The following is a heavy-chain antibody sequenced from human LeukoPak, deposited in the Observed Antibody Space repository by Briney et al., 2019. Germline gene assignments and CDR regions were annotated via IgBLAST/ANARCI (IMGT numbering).Heavy chain of an antibody. V-gene: IGHV4-30-4*01. J-gene: IGHJ4*02. D-gene: IGHD7-27*01. CDR2: IYYSGST. CDR3: ARSNWGAFFDY. Sequence: SETLSLTCTVSAVTISCGDYYWHWIRQPPGKGLEWIGYIYYSGSTYYNPSLKSRVTISVDTSKNHFSLKLSSVTAADTAVYYCARSNWGAFFDYWGQGTLVTVSS. CDR1: AVTISCGDYY.